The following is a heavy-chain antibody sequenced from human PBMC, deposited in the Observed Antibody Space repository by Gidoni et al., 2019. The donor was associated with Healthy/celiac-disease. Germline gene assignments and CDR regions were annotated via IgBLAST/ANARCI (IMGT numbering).Heavy chain of an antibody. V-gene: IGHV4-39*01. CDR3: ARGAYYYDSSGYYLDY. Sequence: QLQLQESGPGLVKPSENLSLPCTVSGGSISSTSSYGGWIRQPPGKGLEWIGSIYYRGSTYYNPSLKSRVTISVDTSKNQFSLKLSSVTAADTAVYYCARGAYYYDSSGYYLDYWGQGTLVTVSS. J-gene: IGHJ4*02. D-gene: IGHD3-22*01. CDR1: GGSISSTSSY. CDR2: IYYRGST.